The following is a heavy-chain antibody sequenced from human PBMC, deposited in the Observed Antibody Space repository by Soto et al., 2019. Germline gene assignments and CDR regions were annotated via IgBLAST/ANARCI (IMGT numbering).Heavy chain of an antibody. J-gene: IGHJ3*02. CDR2: IYYSGST. D-gene: IGHD6-19*01. V-gene: IGHV4-59*08. CDR1: EGSISSYY. Sequence: SETLSLTCTVSEGSISSYYWSWIRQPPGKGLEWIGYIYYSGSTNYNPSLKSRVTISVDTSKNQFSLKLSSVTAADTAVYYGARQPDSGWYHGAFDIWGQGTMVTVSS. CDR3: ARQPDSGWYHGAFDI.